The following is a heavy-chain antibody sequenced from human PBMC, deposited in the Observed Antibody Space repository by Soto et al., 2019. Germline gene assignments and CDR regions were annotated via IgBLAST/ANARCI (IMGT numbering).Heavy chain of an antibody. Sequence: ASVKVSCKASGYTFTSYGISWVRRAPGQGLEWMGWISAYNGNTNYAQKLQGRVTMTTDTSTSTAYMELRSLRSDDTAVYYCARDRIQLWPNPKGMDCWGQGTRITVS. D-gene: IGHD5-18*01. CDR3: ARDRIQLWPNPKGMDC. V-gene: IGHV1-18*01. J-gene: IGHJ6*02. CDR2: ISAYNGNT. CDR1: GYTFTSYG.